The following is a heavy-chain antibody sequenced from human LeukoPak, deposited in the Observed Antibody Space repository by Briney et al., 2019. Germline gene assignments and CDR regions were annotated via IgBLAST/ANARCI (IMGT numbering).Heavy chain of an antibody. Sequence: PGGSLRLSCAASGFTFSSYGMHWVRQAPGKGLEWVAVISYDGSNKYYADSVKGRFTISRDNSKNTLYLQMNSLRAEDTAVYYCAKTSSSKNSFYYYYMDVWGKGTTVTVSS. CDR2: ISYDGSNK. CDR3: AKTSSSKNSFYYYYMDV. D-gene: IGHD6-6*01. J-gene: IGHJ6*03. V-gene: IGHV3-30*18. CDR1: GFTFSSYG.